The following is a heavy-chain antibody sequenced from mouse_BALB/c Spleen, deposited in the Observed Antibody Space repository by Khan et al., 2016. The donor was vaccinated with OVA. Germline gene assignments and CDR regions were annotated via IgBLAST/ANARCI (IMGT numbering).Heavy chain of an antibody. D-gene: IGHD4-1*01. CDR1: GFTFSNYW. Sequence: EVKLEESGGGLVQPGGSMKLSCVASGFTFSNYWMNWVRQSPEKGFEWVAEIRLKSNIYATHYAESVRGRFTISRDDSRSRVYRQMNDVGAEETGMSYGARGWDGDFDVWGAGTTVTVSA. J-gene: IGHJ1*01. V-gene: IGHV6-6*02. CDR2: IRLKSNIYAT. CDR3: ARGWDGDFDV.